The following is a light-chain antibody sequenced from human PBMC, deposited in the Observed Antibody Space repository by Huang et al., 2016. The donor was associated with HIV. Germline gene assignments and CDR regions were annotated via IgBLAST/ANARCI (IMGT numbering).Light chain of an antibody. CDR1: QSIINT. J-gene: IGKJ4*01. CDR3: QQYNNWPPLLT. V-gene: IGKV3-15*01. Sequence: EIVLTQSTATLSLSPGERAALSCRATQSIINTLSWYQQQAGPSPRLLIYGASTRATCIPARFRGSGSGTDFTLTISSLQSEDFAVYYCQQYNNWPPLLTFGGGTKVEIK. CDR2: GAS.